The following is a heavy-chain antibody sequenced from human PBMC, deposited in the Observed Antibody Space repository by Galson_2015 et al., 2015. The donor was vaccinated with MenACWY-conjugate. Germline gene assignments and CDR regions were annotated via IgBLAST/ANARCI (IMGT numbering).Heavy chain of an antibody. CDR3: TRRLQWQAFFQN. D-gene: IGHD6-19*01. J-gene: IGHJ1*01. CDR2: VRYSGSS. CDR1: SGSISGTDSY. V-gene: IGHV4-39*02. Sequence: SETLSLTCIVSSGSISGTDSYWGWIRQPPGKGLEWIGSVRYSGSSYYNPSLQSRVTMSVDSSSHRLSLRLNSVTAADTAVYYCTRRLQWQAFFQNWGQGTLVTVSS.